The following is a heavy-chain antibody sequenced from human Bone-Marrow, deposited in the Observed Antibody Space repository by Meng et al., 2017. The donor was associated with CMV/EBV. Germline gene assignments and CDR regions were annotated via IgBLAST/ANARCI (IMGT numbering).Heavy chain of an antibody. D-gene: IGHD1-26*01. CDR1: GFTFSSYA. CDR2: ISYDGTNE. V-gene: IGHV3-30-3*01. Sequence: LSLTCAASGFTFSSYAMHWVRQAPGKGLEWVAVISYDGTNEYYADSVKGRFTISRDNSKNTVYLQMNSLRTEDTAVFYCARSNDRVGVNRYSGAVHFDYWGRGTLVTVSS. J-gene: IGHJ4*02. CDR3: ARSNDRVGVNRYSGAVHFDY.